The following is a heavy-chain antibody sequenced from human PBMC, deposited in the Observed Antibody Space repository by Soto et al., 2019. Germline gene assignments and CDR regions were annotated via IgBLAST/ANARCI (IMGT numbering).Heavy chain of an antibody. CDR3: ARDVRSSWQYYYGRDV. V-gene: IGHV4-31*03. Sequence: QVQLQESGPGLVKPSQTLSLTCTVSGGSISSGGYYWSWIRQHPGKGLEWIGNIYYSGTTYSNPSLKSRVSISVDTSQSQFSLKLSSVTAADTAVYYCARDVRSSWQYYYGRDVWGQGTTVTVAS. D-gene: IGHD6-13*01. CDR2: IYYSGTT. CDR1: GGSISSGGYY. J-gene: IGHJ6*02.